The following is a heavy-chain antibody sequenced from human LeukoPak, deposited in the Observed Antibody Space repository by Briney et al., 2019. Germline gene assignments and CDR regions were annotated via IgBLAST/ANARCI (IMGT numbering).Heavy chain of an antibody. CDR3: AKGPYYNLLTGYPTRYPIDY. D-gene: IGHD3-9*01. CDR2: IRYDGSNK. CDR1: GFTFSTYG. V-gene: IGHV3-30*02. J-gene: IGHJ4*02. Sequence: GGSLRLSCAASGFTFSTYGMHWVRQAPGKVLEWVAFIRYDGSNKYFADSVKGRFTISRDNSKNTLYLQINSLRPGDTAMYYCAKGPYYNLLTGYPTRYPIDYWGQGTLVTVSS.